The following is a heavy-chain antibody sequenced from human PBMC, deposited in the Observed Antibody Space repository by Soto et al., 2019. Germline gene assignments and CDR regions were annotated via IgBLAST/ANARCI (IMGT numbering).Heavy chain of an antibody. CDR3: ARLPNDIVTGHYNYGMDV. J-gene: IGHJ6*02. CDR2: IHYSGST. Sequence: QVQLQESGPGLVKPSETLSLTCTVSGGSISSYYWSWVRQPPGKGLEWIGYIHYSGSTNYNPSLKSRVYISIDTSKNQFSLGLSSVTAADTAVYYGARLPNDIVTGHYNYGMDVWGQGTTVTVSS. D-gene: IGHD3-9*01. CDR1: GGSISSYY. V-gene: IGHV4-59*08.